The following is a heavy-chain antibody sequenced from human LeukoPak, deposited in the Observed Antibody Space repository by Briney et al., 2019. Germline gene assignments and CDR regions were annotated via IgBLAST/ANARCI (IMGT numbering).Heavy chain of an antibody. CDR3: AKDISSSRLYYMDV. J-gene: IGHJ6*03. D-gene: IGHD6-13*01. Sequence: GGSLRLSCAASGFTFDDYAMHWVRQAPGKGLEWVSGISWNSGSIGYADSVKGRFTISRDNAKNSLYLQMNSLRAEDMALYYCAKDISSSRLYYMDVWGKGTTVTVSS. CDR2: ISWNSGSI. V-gene: IGHV3-9*03. CDR1: GFTFDDYA.